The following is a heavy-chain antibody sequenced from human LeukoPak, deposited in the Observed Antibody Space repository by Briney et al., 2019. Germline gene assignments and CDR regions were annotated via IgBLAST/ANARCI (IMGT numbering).Heavy chain of an antibody. Sequence: GASVKVSCKASGYTFTSYGISCVRQAPGQGLEWMGWISAYNGNTNYAQKFQGWVTMTRDTSISTAYMELSRLRSDDTAVYYCAREPRPSSGWSLGVDYWGQGTLVTVSS. J-gene: IGHJ4*02. V-gene: IGHV1-18*01. CDR1: GYTFTSYG. D-gene: IGHD6-19*01. CDR3: AREPRPSSGWSLGVDY. CDR2: ISAYNGNT.